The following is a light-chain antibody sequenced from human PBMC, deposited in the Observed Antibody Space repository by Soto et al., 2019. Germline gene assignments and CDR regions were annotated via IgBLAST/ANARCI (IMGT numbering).Light chain of an antibody. CDR1: QGIRSF. Sequence: IQLTQSPSSLSASVGDRVTITCRASQGIRSFLAWYQQKPGKAPRLLIYDASTLQSGVPSRFSGSGSGTDFTLTISSLQPEDFAVYYCQQYGSSGTFGQGTKVDIK. CDR2: DAS. CDR3: QQYGSSGT. V-gene: IGKV1-9*01. J-gene: IGKJ1*01.